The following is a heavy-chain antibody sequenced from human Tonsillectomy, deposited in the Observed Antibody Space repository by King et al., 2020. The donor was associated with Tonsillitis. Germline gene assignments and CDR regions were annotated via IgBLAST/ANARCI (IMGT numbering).Heavy chain of an antibody. CDR3: ARGNGNYYSCDWFDP. CDR2: IYYSGST. Sequence: VQLQESGPGLVKPSQTLSLTCTVSGGSISSGDYYWSWIRQPPGKGLEWIGYIYYSGSTYYNPSLKSRVTISVDTSKNQFSLKLSSVTAADTAVYYCARGNGNYYSCDWFDPWGQGTLVTVSS. CDR1: GGSISSGDYY. J-gene: IGHJ5*02. D-gene: IGHD1-26*01. V-gene: IGHV4-30-4*01.